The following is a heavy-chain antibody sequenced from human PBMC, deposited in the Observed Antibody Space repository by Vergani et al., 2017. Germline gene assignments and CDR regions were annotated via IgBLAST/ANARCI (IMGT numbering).Heavy chain of an antibody. D-gene: IGHD5-12*01. CDR2: IYYSGST. J-gene: IGHJ5*02. CDR1: GGSISSYY. CDR3: ARLYIGAFDP. V-gene: IGHV4-59*01. Sequence: QVQLQESGPGLVKPSQTLSLPCTVSGGSISSYYWSWIRQPPGKGLEWIGYIYYSGSTNYNPSLKSRVTISVDTAKNQFSLKLSSVTAADTAVYYCARLYIGAFDPWGQGTLVTVSS.